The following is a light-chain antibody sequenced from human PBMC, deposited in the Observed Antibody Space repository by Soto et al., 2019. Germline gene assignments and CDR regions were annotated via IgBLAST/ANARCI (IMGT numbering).Light chain of an antibody. CDR3: QQYNNWPT. V-gene: IGKV3-15*01. CDR2: DAS. CDR1: QYIGSA. Sequence: EVVLTQSPATLSVSPGDRATLSFRASQYIGSAVAWYHQRSGQAPRLLIFDASIRVPTTPARFSGSVSGTEFTLTISSLESEDFAVYFCQQYNNWPTFGQGTRLEI. J-gene: IGKJ5*01.